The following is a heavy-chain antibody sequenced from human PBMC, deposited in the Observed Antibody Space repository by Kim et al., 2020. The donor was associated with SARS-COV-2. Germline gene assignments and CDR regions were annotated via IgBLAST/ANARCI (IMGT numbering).Heavy chain of an antibody. Sequence: SETLSLTCTVSGGSISSYYWSWIRQPPGKGLEWIGYIYYSGSTNYNPSLKSRVTISVDTSKNQFSLKLSSVTAADTAVYYCARGLSYDVAGPVAYYFDYWGQGTLVTVSS. V-gene: IGHV4-59*01. D-gene: IGHD3-16*01. CDR3: ARGLSYDVAGPVAYYFDY. CDR2: IYYSGST. J-gene: IGHJ4*02. CDR1: GGSISSYY.